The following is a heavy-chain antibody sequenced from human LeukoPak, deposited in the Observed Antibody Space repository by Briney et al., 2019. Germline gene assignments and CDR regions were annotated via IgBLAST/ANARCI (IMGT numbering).Heavy chain of an antibody. D-gene: IGHD3-22*01. J-gene: IGHJ4*02. CDR2: IRCSGSNI. Sequence: GGSLRLSCAASGFTFSSYEMNWVRQAPGKGLEWVSYIRCSGSNIYYADSVKGRFTIFRDNAKNSLYLEMNSMRAEDTAVYYCARASRGYYDSSGYYRSFDYWGQGTLVTVSS. CDR1: GFTFSSYE. CDR3: ARASRGYYDSSGYYRSFDY. V-gene: IGHV3-48*03.